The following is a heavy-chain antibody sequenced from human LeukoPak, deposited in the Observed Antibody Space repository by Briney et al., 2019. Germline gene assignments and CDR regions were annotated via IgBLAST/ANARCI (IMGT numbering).Heavy chain of an antibody. CDR2: INPNSGGT. V-gene: IGHV1-2*02. J-gene: IGHJ4*02. CDR3: ARDLSSSSDLDY. Sequence: ASVKVSCKASGYTFTGYYMHWVRQAPGQGLEWMGWINPNSGGTNYAQKFQGRVTMTRDTSISTAYMELSSLRADDTAVYYCARDLSSSSDLDYWGQGILVTVSS. D-gene: IGHD6-6*01. CDR1: GYTFTGYY.